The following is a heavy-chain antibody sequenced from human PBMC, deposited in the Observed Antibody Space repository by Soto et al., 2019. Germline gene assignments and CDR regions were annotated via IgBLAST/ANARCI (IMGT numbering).Heavy chain of an antibody. Sequence: GESLKISCKGSGYSFTSYWIGWVRQMPGKGLEWMGIIYPGDSDTRYSPSFQGQVTISADKSITTAYLQWSSLKASDTAVYYCASYNWRRYRSDYRAQRTPVTVS. CDR1: GYSFTSYW. D-gene: IGHD1-1*01. J-gene: IGHJ4*02. V-gene: IGHV5-51*01. CDR2: IYPGDSDT. CDR3: ASYNWRRYRSDY.